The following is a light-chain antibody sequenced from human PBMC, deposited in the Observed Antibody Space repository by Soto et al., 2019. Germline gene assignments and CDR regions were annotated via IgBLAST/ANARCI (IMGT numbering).Light chain of an antibody. Sequence: QSVLTQPPSVSGAPGQRVTISCTGSSSNIGAGKDVHWYRQLPGAAPKFLISDSNHRPSGVPDRFSVSKSGASASLAITGLRAEDEGDYFCQSYGTSLSGLYVFGTGTKVTGL. CDR2: DSN. CDR3: QSYGTSLSGLYV. V-gene: IGLV1-40*01. CDR1: SSNIGAGKD. J-gene: IGLJ1*01.